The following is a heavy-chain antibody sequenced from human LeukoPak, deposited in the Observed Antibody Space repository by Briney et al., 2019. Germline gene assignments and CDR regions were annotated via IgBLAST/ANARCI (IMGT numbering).Heavy chain of an antibody. D-gene: IGHD5/OR15-5a*01. CDR3: ARLLHYERSVYRPVDC. CDR1: GFTFSSHS. Sequence: QPGXXLRLSCAASGFTFSSHSMSWVRQAPGKGLEWVANVKEDGSENKYVDSVKGRLTIYRDKGEKSLYLQMNGLRAEDTAVYFCARLLHYERSVYRPVDCWGQGTLVAVSS. CDR2: VKEDGSEN. J-gene: IGHJ4*02. V-gene: IGHV3-7*01.